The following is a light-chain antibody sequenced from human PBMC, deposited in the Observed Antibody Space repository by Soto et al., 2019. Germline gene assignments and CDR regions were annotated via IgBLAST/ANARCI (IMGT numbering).Light chain of an antibody. CDR1: QSVGSN. CDR3: QQYNNWPPLT. CDR2: GAS. V-gene: IGKV3-15*01. J-gene: IGKJ5*01. Sequence: EIVMTQSPATLSVSPGDRATLSCRASQSVGSNLAWYQQKPGQAPRLLIYGASTRATGIPARFSGSGSGAEFTLTISSLQSEDSAVYYCQQYNNWPPLTFGQGTRLEIK.